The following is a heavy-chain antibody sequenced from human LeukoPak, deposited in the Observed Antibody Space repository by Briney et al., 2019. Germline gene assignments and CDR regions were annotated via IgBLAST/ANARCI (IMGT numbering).Heavy chain of an antibody. Sequence: GGSLRLSCAASGFTFSSYAMHWVRQAPGKGLEWVAVISYDGSNKYYADSVKGRFTISRDNSKNTLYLQMNSLRAEDTAVYYCAREYYYDSSGYYLVGSVVAFDIWGQGTMVTVSS. V-gene: IGHV3-30-3*01. J-gene: IGHJ3*02. D-gene: IGHD3-22*01. CDR2: ISYDGSNK. CDR1: GFTFSSYA. CDR3: AREYYYDSSGYYLVGSVVAFDI.